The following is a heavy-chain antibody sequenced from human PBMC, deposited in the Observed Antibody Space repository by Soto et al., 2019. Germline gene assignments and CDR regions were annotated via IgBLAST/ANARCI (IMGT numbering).Heavy chain of an antibody. CDR1: GFTFSVYA. CDR3: VREILGRYFDS. V-gene: IGHV3-23*01. CDR2: IRGNGGRT. J-gene: IGHJ4*02. D-gene: IGHD5-18*01. Sequence: AGGSLRLSCAASGFTFSVYAMSWVRQAPGKGLEWVSAIRGNGGRTYYADSVKGRFTISRDDSKNTLYLQMNSLRAEDTAIYYCVREILGRYFDSWGQGTLVTVSS.